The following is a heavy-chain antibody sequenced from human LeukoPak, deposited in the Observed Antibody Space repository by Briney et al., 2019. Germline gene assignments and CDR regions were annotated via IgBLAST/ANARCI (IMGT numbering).Heavy chain of an antibody. Sequence: GGSLRLSCAASGFTFSGSAMHWVRQASGKGLKWVGRIRSKTNSYATSYAASVKGRFALSRDDSKNTAYLQMNSLRAEDTAVYYCAKEGWLQSWDYWGQGTLVTVSS. V-gene: IGHV3-73*01. J-gene: IGHJ4*02. CDR1: GFTFSGSA. D-gene: IGHD5-24*01. CDR3: AKEGWLQSWDY. CDR2: IRSKTNSYAT.